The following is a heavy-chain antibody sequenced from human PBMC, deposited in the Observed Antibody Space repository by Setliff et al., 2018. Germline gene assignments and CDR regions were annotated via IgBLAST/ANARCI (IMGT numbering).Heavy chain of an antibody. CDR1: GGTFSSKA. CDR2: INPIFGTT. J-gene: IGHJ6*03. CDR3: AREGVDTRSSTDYRYYMDL. D-gene: IGHD5-18*01. V-gene: IGHV1-69*05. Sequence: SVKVSCKASGGTFSSKAISWVRQAPGQGLEWMGGINPIFGTTTYAQKFQGRVTITTDESTSTAYMELSSLRFEDTAVYYCAREGVDTRSSTDYRYYMDLWGKGTTVTVSS.